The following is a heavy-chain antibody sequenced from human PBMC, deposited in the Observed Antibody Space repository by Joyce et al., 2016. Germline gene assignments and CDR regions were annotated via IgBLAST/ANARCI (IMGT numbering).Heavy chain of an antibody. Sequence: QVQLVESGGGVVQPGRSMRLSCAASGFTFRNFGMHWVRQAPGKGLEWVAFIWHDGSGKYYGDSLKGRFTISRDNSKNTLDLQMNSLRVEDTAVYYCVRDQGWELPPDYWGQGTLVTASS. CDR1: GFTFRNFG. V-gene: IGHV3-33*01. D-gene: IGHD4-23*01. CDR3: VRDQGWELPPDY. J-gene: IGHJ4*02. CDR2: IWHDGSGK.